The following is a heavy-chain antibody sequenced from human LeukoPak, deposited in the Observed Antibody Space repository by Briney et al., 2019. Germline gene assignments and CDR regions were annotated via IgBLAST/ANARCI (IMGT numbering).Heavy chain of an antibody. CDR2: ISGSGGST. Sequence: GGSLRLSCAASGFTFSIYAMSWVRQAPGKGLEWVSAISGSGGSTYYADSVKGRFTISRDNSKNTLYLQMNSLRAEDTAVYYCAKASEPLIVVVVAATNWGQGTLVTVSS. CDR1: GFTFSIYA. D-gene: IGHD2-15*01. CDR3: AKASEPLIVVVVAATN. V-gene: IGHV3-23*01. J-gene: IGHJ4*02.